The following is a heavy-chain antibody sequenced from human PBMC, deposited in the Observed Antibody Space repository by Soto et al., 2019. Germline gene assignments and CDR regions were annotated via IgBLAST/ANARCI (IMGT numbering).Heavy chain of an antibody. D-gene: IGHD1-26*01. Sequence: EVQVVESGGGLVKPGGSLRLSCNFSFSMYSMDWVRQAPGKGLEWVASISSGSAFIKYADSVKGRFTISRDNAKNSVSLQMDSLRVVDTAMYYCTRDQGGSYDCWFVPWGRGTLVTVSS. CDR2: ISSGSAFI. CDR1: SFSMYS. J-gene: IGHJ5*02. CDR3: TRDQGGSYDCWFVP. V-gene: IGHV3-21*01.